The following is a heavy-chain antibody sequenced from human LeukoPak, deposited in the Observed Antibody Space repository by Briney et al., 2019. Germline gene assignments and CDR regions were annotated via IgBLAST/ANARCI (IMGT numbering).Heavy chain of an antibody. J-gene: IGHJ4*02. V-gene: IGHV4-61*02. Sequence: SQTLSLTRTVSGGSISSGSYYWSWIRQPAGKGLEWIGRIYTSGSTNYNPSLKSRVTISVDTSKNQFSLKLSSVTAADTAVYYCARAREWELLSDFDYWGQGTLVTVSS. D-gene: IGHD1-26*01. CDR3: ARAREWELLSDFDY. CDR2: IYTSGST. CDR1: GGSISSGSYY.